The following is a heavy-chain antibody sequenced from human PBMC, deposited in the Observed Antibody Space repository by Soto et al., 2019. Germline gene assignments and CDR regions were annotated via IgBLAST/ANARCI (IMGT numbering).Heavy chain of an antibody. Sequence: SETLSLTCTVSGGSVNYLYWSWIRQPPGKGLEWIGYIYYTGITLYNPSLKSRVTMSIDTSKNQFSLNLSSVTAADTAMYYCARHPAIAKFENGLDVWGKGTTVTVSS. V-gene: IGHV4-59*08. CDR3: ARHPAIAKFENGLDV. J-gene: IGHJ6*04. CDR1: GGSVNYLY. D-gene: IGHD3-16*01. CDR2: IYYTGIT.